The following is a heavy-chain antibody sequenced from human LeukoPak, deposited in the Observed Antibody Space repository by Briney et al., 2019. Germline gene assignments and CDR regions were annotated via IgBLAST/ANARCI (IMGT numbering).Heavy chain of an antibody. CDR2: IYPGDPDT. CDR3: ASSVGIAATGTYDY. CDR1: GYTFSTYW. Sequence: RGESLKISCKGSGYTFSTYWIGWVRQMPGKGLESMGIIYPGDPDTRYSPSFQGQVTISADKSISTAYLQWSSLKASDTAMYYCASSVGIAATGTYDYWGQGTLVTVSS. J-gene: IGHJ4*02. D-gene: IGHD6-13*01. V-gene: IGHV5-51*01.